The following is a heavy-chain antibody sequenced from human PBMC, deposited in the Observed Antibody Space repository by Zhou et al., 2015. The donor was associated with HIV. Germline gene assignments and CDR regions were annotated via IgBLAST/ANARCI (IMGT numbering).Heavy chain of an antibody. J-gene: IGHJ6*03. V-gene: IGHV1-69*01. CDR1: GGTFSSYA. CDR3: ARDSRPNVDTDNYDFSGPYYMDV. CDR2: IIPIFGTA. Sequence: QVQLVQSGAEVKKPGSSVKVSCKASGGTFSSYAISWVRQAPGQGLEWMGGIIPIFGTANYAQKFQGRVTITADESTSTAYMELSSLRSEDTAVYYCARDSRPNVDTDNYDFSGPYYMDVWGKGTTVTVSS. D-gene: IGHD3-3*01.